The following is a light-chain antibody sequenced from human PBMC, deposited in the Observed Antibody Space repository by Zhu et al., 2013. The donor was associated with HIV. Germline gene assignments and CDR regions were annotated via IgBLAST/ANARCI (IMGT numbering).Light chain of an antibody. Sequence: QSALTQPASVSGSPGQSITISCTGTSSDVGSYKLVSWYQHHPGKAPKLMIYEVTKRPSGVPDRFSGSKSGNTASLTISGLQDDDEAEYYCNSHRSGTTLVLFGGGTKVTVL. V-gene: IGLV2-14*02. CDR3: NSHRSGTTLVL. CDR2: EVT. CDR1: SSDVGSYKL. J-gene: IGLJ2*01.